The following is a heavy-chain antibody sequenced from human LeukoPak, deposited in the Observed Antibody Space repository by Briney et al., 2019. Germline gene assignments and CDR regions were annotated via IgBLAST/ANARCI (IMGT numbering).Heavy chain of an antibody. CDR3: ARDRRGYSAYDGEGFDY. V-gene: IGHV1-18*04. CDR2: ISADNHNT. D-gene: IGHD5-12*01. CDR1: GYIFANYG. J-gene: IGHJ4*02. Sequence: ASLKVSCKASGYIFANYGFSWVRQAPAQGLEWMGWISADNHNTKYAQKFQDTATMTADRPTSTVYIELRSWRSDDKAVYYCARDRRGYSAYDGEGFDYWGQGTLVSV.